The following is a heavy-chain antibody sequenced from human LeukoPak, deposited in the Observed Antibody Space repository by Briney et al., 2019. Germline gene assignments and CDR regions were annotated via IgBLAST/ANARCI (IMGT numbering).Heavy chain of an antibody. V-gene: IGHV3-7*03. CDR2: INHNGNVN. D-gene: IGHD3-16*01. CDR1: GFTFRNYV. Sequence: GGSLRLSCAASGFTFRNYVIHWVRQAPGKGLEWVASINHNGNVNYYVDSVKGRFTISRDNAKNSLYLQMSNLRAEDTAVYFCARGGGLDVWGQGATVTVSS. J-gene: IGHJ6*02. CDR3: ARGGGLDV.